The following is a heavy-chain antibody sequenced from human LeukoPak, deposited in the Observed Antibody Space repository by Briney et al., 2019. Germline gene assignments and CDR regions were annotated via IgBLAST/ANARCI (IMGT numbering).Heavy chain of an antibody. Sequence: SVKVSCKASGGTFSNYAISWVRQAPGQGLEWMGRIIPIFGTANYAQKFQGRVTITTDESTSTADMELSSLRSEDTAVYYCAREGGWSSSWTVGFDPWGQGTLVTVSS. J-gene: IGHJ5*02. V-gene: IGHV1-69*05. D-gene: IGHD6-13*01. CDR1: GGTFSNYA. CDR2: IIPIFGTA. CDR3: AREGGWSSSWTVGFDP.